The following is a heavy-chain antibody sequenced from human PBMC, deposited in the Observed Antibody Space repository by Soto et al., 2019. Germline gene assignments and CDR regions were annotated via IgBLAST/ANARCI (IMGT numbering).Heavy chain of an antibody. CDR1: GFTFSSYW. CDR2: IKQDGSEK. V-gene: IGHV3-7*05. J-gene: IGHJ4*02. Sequence: GGSLRLSCAASGFTFSSYWMSWVRQAPGKGLEGVANIKQDGSEKYYVDSVKGRFTISRDNAKNSLYLQMNSLRAEDTAVYYCARVGSRGYSYGYGFDYWGQGTLVTVSS. CDR3: ARVGSRGYSYGYGFDY. D-gene: IGHD5-18*01.